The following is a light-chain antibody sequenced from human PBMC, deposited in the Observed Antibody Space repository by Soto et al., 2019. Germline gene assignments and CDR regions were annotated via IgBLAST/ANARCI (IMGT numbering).Light chain of an antibody. Sequence: QSALTQPASVSGSPGQSITISCSGTSSDIGNANFVSWYHQHSGHAPKLLIYEVSKRPSGVSGRFSGSKSGNTASLTISGLQAEDEADYYCLSLTSSDTYIFGGGTKVTVL. CDR1: SSDIGNANF. CDR3: LSLTSSDTYI. J-gene: IGLJ1*01. V-gene: IGLV2-14*02. CDR2: EVS.